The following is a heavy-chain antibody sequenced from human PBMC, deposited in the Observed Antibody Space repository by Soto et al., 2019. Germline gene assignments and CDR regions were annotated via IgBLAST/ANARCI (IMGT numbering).Heavy chain of an antibody. CDR3: AREAMYYDFWSGPPFDP. D-gene: IGHD3-3*01. Sequence: SVKVSCKASGGTFSSYAISWVRQAPGQGLEWMGGIIPIFGTANYAQKFQGRVTMTRDTSTSTVYMELSSLRSEDTAVYYCAREAMYYDFWSGPPFDPWGQGTLVTVSS. J-gene: IGHJ5*02. CDR1: GGTFSSYA. CDR2: IIPIFGTA. V-gene: IGHV1-69*05.